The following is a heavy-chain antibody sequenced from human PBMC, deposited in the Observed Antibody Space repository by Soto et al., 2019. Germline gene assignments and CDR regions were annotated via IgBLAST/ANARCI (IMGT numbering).Heavy chain of an antibody. Sequence: GGSLRLSCAASGFTFSSYWMSWVRQAPGKGLEWVANIKQDGSEKYYVDSVKGRFTISRDNAKNSLYLQMNSLRAEDTAVYYCARGVAARSVGYYGMDVWGQGTTVTVSS. CDR2: IKQDGSEK. D-gene: IGHD6-6*01. CDR1: GFTFSSYW. V-gene: IGHV3-7*05. CDR3: ARGVAARSVGYYGMDV. J-gene: IGHJ6*02.